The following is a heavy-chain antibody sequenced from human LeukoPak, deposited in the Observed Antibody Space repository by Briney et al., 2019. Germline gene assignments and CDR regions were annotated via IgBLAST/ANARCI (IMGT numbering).Heavy chain of an antibody. CDR2: ICGGVSTT. CDR1: GFSFSGYA. J-gene: IGHJ5*02. Sequence: PGGSLRLSCAASGFSFSGYAMNWVRQAPGKGLQWVSAICGGVSTTYYTDSVKGRFTISRDNSKNTLYLQMNSLGAEDTAIYYCAKSRSASCYSGVDPWGQGTLVTVSS. CDR3: AKSRSASCYSGVDP. V-gene: IGHV3-23*01. D-gene: IGHD2-15*01.